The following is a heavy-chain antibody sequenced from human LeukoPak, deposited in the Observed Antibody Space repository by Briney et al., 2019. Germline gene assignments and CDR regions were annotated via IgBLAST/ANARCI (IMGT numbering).Heavy chain of an antibody. D-gene: IGHD6-19*01. V-gene: IGHV3-23*01. CDR1: GFTFSSYA. CDR3: AKESSGYSSGWHFDY. J-gene: IGHJ4*02. Sequence: GGSLRLSCAASGFTFSSYAMSWVRQAPGKGLEWVSAISGSGGSTYYANSVKGRFTISRDNSKNTLYLQMNSLRAEDTAVYYCAKESSGYSSGWHFDYWGQGTLVTVSS. CDR2: ISGSGGST.